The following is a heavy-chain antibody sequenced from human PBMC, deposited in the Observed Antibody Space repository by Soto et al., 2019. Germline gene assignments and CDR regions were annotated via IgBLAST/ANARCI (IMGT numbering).Heavy chain of an antibody. D-gene: IGHD3-3*01. Sequence: SETLSLTCAVSGGSISSSNWWSWVRQPPGKGLEWIGEIYHSGSTNYNPSLKSRVTISVDKSKNQFSLKLSSVTAADTAVYYCARDYYDFWSGYPNWFDPWGQGTLVTVSS. J-gene: IGHJ5*02. CDR3: ARDYYDFWSGYPNWFDP. CDR2: IYHSGST. CDR1: GGSISSSNW. V-gene: IGHV4-4*02.